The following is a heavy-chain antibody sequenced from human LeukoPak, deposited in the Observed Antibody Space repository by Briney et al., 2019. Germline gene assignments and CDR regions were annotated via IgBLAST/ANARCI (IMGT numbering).Heavy chain of an antibody. CDR1: GFTFSSYG. J-gene: IGHJ3*02. CDR3: AKDTKQGAFDI. CDR2: ISYDGSNK. D-gene: IGHD3-3*01. V-gene: IGHV3-30*18. Sequence: GGTLRLSCAASGFTFSSYGMHWVRQAPGKGLEWVAVISYDGSNKYYADSVKGRFTISRDNSMNTLYLQMNSLRAEDTAVYYCAKDTKQGAFDIWGQGTMVTVS.